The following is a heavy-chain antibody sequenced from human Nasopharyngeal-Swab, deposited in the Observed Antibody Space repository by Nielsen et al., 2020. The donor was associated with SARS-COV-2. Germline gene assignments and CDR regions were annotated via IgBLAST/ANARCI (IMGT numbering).Heavy chain of an antibody. Sequence: ASVKVSCKASGYTFTSYYMHWVRQAPGQGLEWMGIINPSGGSTSYAQKFQGRVTMTRDTSTSTVYVELSSLRSEDTAVYYCARDPYCSSTSCYPRVYYYYMDVWGKGTTVTVSS. V-gene: IGHV1-46*01. CDR3: ARDPYCSSTSCYPRVYYYYMDV. CDR1: GYTFTSYY. CDR2: INPSGGST. D-gene: IGHD2-2*01. J-gene: IGHJ6*03.